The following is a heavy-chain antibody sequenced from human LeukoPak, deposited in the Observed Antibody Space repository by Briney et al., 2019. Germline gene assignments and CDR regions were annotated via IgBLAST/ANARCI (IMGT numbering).Heavy chain of an antibody. J-gene: IGHJ4*02. Sequence: GGSRRLSCAPSGLTFRSYKLNWVGQAPGKGREGVSYISSSGSTIYYADSVKGRFTISRDNAKNSLYLQMNSLRAEDTAVYYCARDSGGSSGWNRFDYWGQGTLVTVSS. CDR3: ARDSGGSSGWNRFDY. CDR1: GLTFRSYK. CDR2: ISSSGSTI. D-gene: IGHD6-19*01. V-gene: IGHV3-48*03.